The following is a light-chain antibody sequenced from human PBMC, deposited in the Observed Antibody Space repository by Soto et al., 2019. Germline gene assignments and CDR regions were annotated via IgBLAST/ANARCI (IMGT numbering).Light chain of an antibody. CDR3: QQYGSSWT. Sequence: EILLTQSPGTLSLSPGQRATLSCGASQSVSSSYLAWYKQKPGQAPRLLIYAASSRATGIPDRFSGSASGTDFTLTISRMEPEDFAVYYCQQYGSSWTFGQGTKVDI. CDR2: AAS. V-gene: IGKV3-20*01. J-gene: IGKJ1*01. CDR1: QSVSSSY.